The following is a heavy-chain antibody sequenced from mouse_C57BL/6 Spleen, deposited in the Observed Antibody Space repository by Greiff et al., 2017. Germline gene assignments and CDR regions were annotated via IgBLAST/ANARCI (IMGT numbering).Heavy chain of an antibody. D-gene: IGHD1-1*01. V-gene: IGHV1-61*01. CDR2: IYPSDSET. Sequence: QVQLQQPGAELVRPGSSVKLSCKASGYTFTSYWMDWVKQRPGQGLEWIGNIYPSDSETHYNQKFKDKATLTVDKSSSTAYMQLRSLTSEDSAVYCCAKYGGNYGYFDVWGTGTTVTVSS. CDR3: AKYGGNYGYFDV. CDR1: GYTFTSYW. J-gene: IGHJ1*03.